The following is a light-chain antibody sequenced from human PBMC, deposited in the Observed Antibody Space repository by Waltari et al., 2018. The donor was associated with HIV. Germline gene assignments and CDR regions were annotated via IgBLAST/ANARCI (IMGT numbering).Light chain of an antibody. Sequence: DIQMTQSPSTLSASVGDRVNITCRASESIGGWLAWYQQKSGKAPKLLIRKASNLESGVPSRFSGSGYGTEFTLTITSLQPDDFATYHCQEYTSFSRTFGQGTKVEI. V-gene: IGKV1-5*03. J-gene: IGKJ1*01. CDR2: KAS. CDR3: QEYTSFSRT. CDR1: ESIGGW.